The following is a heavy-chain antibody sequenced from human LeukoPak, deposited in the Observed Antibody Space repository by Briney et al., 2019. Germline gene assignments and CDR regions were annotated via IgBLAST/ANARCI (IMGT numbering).Heavy chain of an antibody. Sequence: SETLSLTCAVYGGSFSGYYWSWIRQPPGKGLEWIGEINHSGSTNYNPSLKSRVTISVDTSKNQFSLKLSSVTAADTAVYYCAGAVLGVRPGSSGWNYWGQGTLVTVSS. CDR3: AGAVLGVRPGSSGWNY. V-gene: IGHV4-34*01. J-gene: IGHJ4*02. D-gene: IGHD6-19*01. CDR1: GGSFSGYY. CDR2: INHSGST.